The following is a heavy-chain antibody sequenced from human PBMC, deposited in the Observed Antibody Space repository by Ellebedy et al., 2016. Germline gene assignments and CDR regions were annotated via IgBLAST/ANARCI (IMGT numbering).Heavy chain of an antibody. J-gene: IGHJ6*03. D-gene: IGHD3-10*01. V-gene: IGHV3-9*01. CDR1: GFTFDDYA. CDR3: AKDGSGSWEPNYYYYYYMDV. Sequence: SLKISXAASGFTFDDYAMHWVRQAPGKGLEWVSGISWNSGSIGYADSVKGRFTISRDNSKNTLYLQMNSLRAEDTAVYYCAKDGSGSWEPNYYYYYYMDVWGKGTTVTVSS. CDR2: ISWNSGSI.